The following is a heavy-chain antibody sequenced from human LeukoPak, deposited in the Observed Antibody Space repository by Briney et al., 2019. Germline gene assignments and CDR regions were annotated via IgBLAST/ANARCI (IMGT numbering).Heavy chain of an antibody. CDR3: VRDLDWGAFDV. Sequence: GGTLRLSCVASEFHFSTHGINWVLQAPGKGLEWISGVSPSGDITYYADSVMGRFTISRDNRKSTVSLQMNSLRAEDTALYYCVRDLDWGAFDVWGQGTMVTVSS. CDR1: EFHFSTHG. J-gene: IGHJ3*01. D-gene: IGHD3/OR15-3a*01. V-gene: IGHV3-23*01. CDR2: VSPSGDIT.